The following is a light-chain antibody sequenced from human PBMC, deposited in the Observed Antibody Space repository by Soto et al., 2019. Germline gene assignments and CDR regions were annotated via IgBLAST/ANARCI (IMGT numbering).Light chain of an antibody. CDR3: QKDNSDFS. CDR2: AAS. V-gene: IGKV1-27*01. J-gene: IGKJ5*01. CDR1: QGISNY. Sequence: DIPMTQSPSSLSASVGDRVTITCRASQGISNYLAWYPQKPGKVPKLLIDAASTLHSGVPSRFSGSVSGTDFAPTFRSQQPEDVATDYCQKDNSDFSFGQGKRLEIK.